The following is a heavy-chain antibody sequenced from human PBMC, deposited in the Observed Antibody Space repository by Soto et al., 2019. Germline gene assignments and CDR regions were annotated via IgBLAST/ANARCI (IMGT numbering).Heavy chain of an antibody. CDR1: GYTFTSYD. J-gene: IGHJ4*02. CDR3: ARGGPPAGFAY. V-gene: IGHV1-8*01. D-gene: IGHD2-2*01. Sequence: ASVKVSCKASGYTFTSYDINWVRQATGQGLEWMGWMNANSGSAGYAQNFQGRVTLTRDTSMSMAYMELSGLRSDDTAIYYCARGGPPAGFAYWGQGTLVTVSS. CDR2: MNANSGSA.